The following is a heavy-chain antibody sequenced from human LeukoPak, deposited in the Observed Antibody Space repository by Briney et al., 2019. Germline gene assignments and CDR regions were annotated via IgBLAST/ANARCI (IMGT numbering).Heavy chain of an antibody. V-gene: IGHV3-20*04. CDR3: AKGYSSGWYCFDY. D-gene: IGHD6-19*01. J-gene: IGHJ4*02. CDR1: GFKFDDYG. CDR2: INWNGGRT. Sequence: PGGSLRLSCAASGFKFDDYGMSWVRQAPGKGLEWVSGINWNGGRTGYADSVKGRFTISRDNAKNSLYLQMNSLRAEDTAIYYCAKGYSSGWYCFDYWGQGTLVTVSS.